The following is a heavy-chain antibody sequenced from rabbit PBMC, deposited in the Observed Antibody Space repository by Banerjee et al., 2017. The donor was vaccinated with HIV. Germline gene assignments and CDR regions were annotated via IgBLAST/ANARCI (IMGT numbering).Heavy chain of an antibody. V-gene: IGHV1S43*01. CDR1: GIDFTKHGF. CDR2: IYTSSGST. Sequence: QELVESGGGLVQPGESLKLSCKASGIDFTKHGFSWVRQAPGKGPEWIAYIYTSSGSTWYASWVNGRFTISRSTSLNTVDLKMTSLTAADTATYFCARDAGYAGYGYGIFNLWGPGTLVTVS. D-gene: IGHD6-1*01. CDR3: ARDAGYAGYGYGIFNL. J-gene: IGHJ4*01.